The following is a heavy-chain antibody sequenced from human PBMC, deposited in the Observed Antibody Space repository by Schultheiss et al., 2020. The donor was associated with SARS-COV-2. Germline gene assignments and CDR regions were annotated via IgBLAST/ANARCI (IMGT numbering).Heavy chain of an antibody. V-gene: IGHV4-59*12. Sequence: ETLSLTCTVSGGSISSYYWSWIRQPPGKGLEWIGYIYFTGNTYYNPSLQSRVKMSVDTSKNQFSLDLSSVTAADTAVYYCARGYYYPNSAFFDYWGLGTLVTVSS. D-gene: IGHD3-22*01. J-gene: IGHJ4*02. CDR3: ARGYYYPNSAFFDY. CDR2: IYFTGNT. CDR1: GGSISSYY.